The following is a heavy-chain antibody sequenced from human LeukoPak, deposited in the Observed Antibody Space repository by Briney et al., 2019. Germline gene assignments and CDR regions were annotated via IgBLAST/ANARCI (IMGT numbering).Heavy chain of an antibody. CDR1: GFTLSSYA. D-gene: IGHD3-10*02. V-gene: IGHV3-48*02. Sequence: PGGSLRLSCAASGFTLSSYAMSWVRQAPGKGLEWVATMTRSSAIFYADSVKGRFTISRDNARNSVYLQMNNLRDDDTAVYSCARAQTMFWEFDGFDIWGRGTKVTVSS. CDR2: MTRSSAI. J-gene: IGHJ3*02. CDR3: ARAQTMFWEFDGFDI.